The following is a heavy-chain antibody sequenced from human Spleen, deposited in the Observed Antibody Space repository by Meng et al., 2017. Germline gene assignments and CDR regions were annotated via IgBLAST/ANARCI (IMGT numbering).Heavy chain of an antibody. CDR2: IKSNPDGGTI. J-gene: IGHJ4*02. Sequence: GESLKISCAASGFYFPNAYMSWARQAPGKGLEWVGRIKSNPDGGTIDYAAAVKGRFTISRDDSKNMVYLQMNSPKSEDTAVYYCFGHIDYWGQGTLVTVSS. V-gene: IGHV3-15*01. D-gene: IGHD3-16*01. CDR3: FGHIDY. CDR1: GFYFPNAY.